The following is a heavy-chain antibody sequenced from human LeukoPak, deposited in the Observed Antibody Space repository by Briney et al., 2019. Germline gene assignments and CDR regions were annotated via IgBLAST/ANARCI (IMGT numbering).Heavy chain of an antibody. J-gene: IGHJ5*02. D-gene: IGHD6-19*01. CDR3: AKPISGGLAVSADWFDP. V-gene: IGHV3-23*01. CDR2: INASGGNT. Sequence: GGSLRLSCAASGFAFNFYAMTWVRQAPGKRLQWVSTINASGGNTYYAESVRGRFTISRDNSKDTLYLQLNSLTAEDTAIYYCAKPISGGLAVSADWFDPWGQGTLVTVSS. CDR1: GFAFNFYA.